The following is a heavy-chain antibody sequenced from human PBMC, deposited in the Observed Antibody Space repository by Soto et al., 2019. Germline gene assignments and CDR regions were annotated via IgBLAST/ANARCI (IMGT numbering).Heavy chain of an antibody. D-gene: IGHD3-3*01. CDR2: ISAYNGNT. Sequence: GXSVKVSFNASGGTFSSYAISLVRHAPGQGLEWMGWISAYNGNTNYAQKLQGRVAMTTDTSTSTAYMELRSLRSDDTAVYYCASRLTIFGLVHDYWGQGTLVTVSS. V-gene: IGHV1-18*01. CDR3: ASRLTIFGLVHDY. CDR1: GGTFSSYA. J-gene: IGHJ4*02.